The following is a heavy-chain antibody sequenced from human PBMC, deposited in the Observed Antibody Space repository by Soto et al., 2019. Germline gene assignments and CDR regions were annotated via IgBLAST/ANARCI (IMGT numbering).Heavy chain of an antibody. D-gene: IGHD2-15*01. CDR1: GYTFTTYY. CDR3: ARAGYCSGGTCFHGNCDY. Sequence: QVQLVQSGAEVKRPGASVKVSCKASGYTFTTYYMHWVRQAPGQGREWLGIINPNGGSTTYAQKFQGRVTMTRDTSTSTVYLELSSLRSEDTAVYYSARAGYCSGGTCFHGNCDYWGQGTLVTVSA. V-gene: IGHV1-46*01. J-gene: IGHJ4*02. CDR2: INPNGGST.